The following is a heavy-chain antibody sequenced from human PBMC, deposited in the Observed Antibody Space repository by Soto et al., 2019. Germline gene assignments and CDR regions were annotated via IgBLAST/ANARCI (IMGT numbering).Heavy chain of an antibody. J-gene: IGHJ4*02. CDR2: IWSDGSYK. Sequence: QVQLVESGGGVVQPGRSLRLSCAASGFTFSTYGMHWVRQAPGKGLEWVAVIWSDGSYKDYADSIEGRFTISRDNSKNTLYLQMNSLRADDTALYYCARDLDIGSYAYWGQGTLVTVSS. D-gene: IGHD1-26*01. CDR3: ARDLDIGSYAY. V-gene: IGHV3-33*01. CDR1: GFTFSTYG.